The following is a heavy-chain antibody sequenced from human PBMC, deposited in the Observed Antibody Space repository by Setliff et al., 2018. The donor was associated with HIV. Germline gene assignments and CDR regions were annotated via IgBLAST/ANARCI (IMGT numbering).Heavy chain of an antibody. J-gene: IGHJ4*02. CDR3: ARGLNYYGSGSYLPLGY. V-gene: IGHV4-34*01. Sequence: ASETLSLTCAVYGGSFNDYYWTWIRQPPGKGLAWIGEIDHSGSTKYHASLKSRVTISIDTSKNQISLKLSSVAAADTAVYYCARGLNYYGSGSYLPLGYWGQGTLVTV. D-gene: IGHD3-10*01. CDR1: GGSFNDYY. CDR2: IDHSGST.